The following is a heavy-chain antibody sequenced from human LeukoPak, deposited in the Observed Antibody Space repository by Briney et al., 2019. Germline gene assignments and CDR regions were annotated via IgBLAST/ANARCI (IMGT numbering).Heavy chain of an antibody. CDR1: GFTFTSYN. J-gene: IGHJ6*03. D-gene: IGHD1-26*01. CDR2: ITSSSSYI. V-gene: IGHV3-21*06. Sequence: GGSLRLSCPASGFTFTSYNMNWVPQAPGKGLEWVSSITSSSSYIYYADSVKGRFTISRDNAKNSLYLQMDSLRVEDTAVYYCARDPYSGNYGAYYYYYMDVWGKGTTVTISS. CDR3: ARDPYSGNYGAYYYYYMDV.